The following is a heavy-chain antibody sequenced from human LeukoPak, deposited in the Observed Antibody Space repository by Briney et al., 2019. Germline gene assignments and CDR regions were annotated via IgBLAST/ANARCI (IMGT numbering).Heavy chain of an antibody. CDR3: ARDRHWNQGNFDY. CDR1: GYTFTNYG. D-gene: IGHD1-1*01. CDR2: INPNSGDT. V-gene: IGHV1-2*02. Sequence: ASVKVSGKASGYTFTNYGISWVRQAPGQGLEWMGWINPNSGDTNYAQKFQGRVTMTRDTSINTAFMELSRLRSGDTAVYYCARDRHWNQGNFDYWGQGTLVTVSS. J-gene: IGHJ4*02.